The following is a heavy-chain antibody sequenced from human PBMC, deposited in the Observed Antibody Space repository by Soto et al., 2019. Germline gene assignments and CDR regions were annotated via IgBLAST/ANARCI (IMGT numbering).Heavy chain of an antibody. D-gene: IGHD3-3*01. V-gene: IGHV3-23*01. J-gene: IGHJ6*02. CDR1: GFTFSNYA. CDR3: AKEMNFDFLAGYGMDV. Sequence: PVGSLRLSCVASGFTFSNYAMSWVRQAPGKGLEWVSVLSGSGSSTYYADSVKGRFTISRDNSKDTVFVQMNSLRVEDTAVYYCAKEMNFDFLAGYGMDVWGQGTTVTV. CDR2: LSGSGSST.